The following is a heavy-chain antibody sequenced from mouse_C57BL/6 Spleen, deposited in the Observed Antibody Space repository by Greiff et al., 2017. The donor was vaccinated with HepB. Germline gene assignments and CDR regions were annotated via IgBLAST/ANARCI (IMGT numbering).Heavy chain of an antibody. CDR3: TRVEEITTVVADFDY. D-gene: IGHD1-1*01. Sequence: EVQLQQSGTVLARPGASVKMSCKTSGYTFTSYWMHWVKQRPGQGLEWIGAIYPGNSDTSYNQKFKGKAKLTAVTSASTAYMELSSLTNEDSAVYYCTRVEEITTVVADFDYWGQGTTLTVSS. V-gene: IGHV1-5*01. CDR1: GYTFTSYW. J-gene: IGHJ2*01. CDR2: IYPGNSDT.